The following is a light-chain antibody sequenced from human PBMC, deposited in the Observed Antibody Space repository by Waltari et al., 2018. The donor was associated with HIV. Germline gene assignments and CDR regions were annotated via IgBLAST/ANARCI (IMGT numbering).Light chain of an antibody. CDR1: SSNIRAGYV. Sequence: QSVLTQPPSVSGAPGQRVTISCTGSSSNIRAGYVVHWDQQLHGTAPKLLIHGNSSRPSGVPDRVAGSKAGTAGSLAITGRQAEDEADYYCQSYDSSLSGVVVGGGTKLTVL. V-gene: IGLV1-40*01. CDR2: GNS. CDR3: QSYDSSLSGVV. J-gene: IGLJ2*01.